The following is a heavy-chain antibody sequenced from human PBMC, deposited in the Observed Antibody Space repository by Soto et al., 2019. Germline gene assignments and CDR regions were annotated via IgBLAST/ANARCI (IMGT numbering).Heavy chain of an antibody. CDR1: GYTFTSYC. D-gene: IGHD3-3*01. V-gene: IGHV1-18*01. CDR2: ISAYNGNT. CDR3: ARDRSWSGYYDAFDI. J-gene: IGHJ3*02. Sequence: ASVKVSCKASGYTFTSYCISWVRQAPGQGLEWMGWISAYNGNTNYAQKLQGRVTMTTDTSTSTAYMELRSLRSDDTAVYYCARDRSWSGYYDAFDIWGQGTMVTVSS.